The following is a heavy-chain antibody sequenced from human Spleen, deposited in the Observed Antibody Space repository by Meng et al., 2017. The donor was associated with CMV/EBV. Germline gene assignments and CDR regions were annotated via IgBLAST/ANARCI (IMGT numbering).Heavy chain of an antibody. CDR3: ARDLTECDNIKCCGGGVLDS. CDR1: GFIFNNYA. CDR2: ISHDGIDE. J-gene: IGHJ4*02. D-gene: IGHD2/OR15-2a*01. Sequence: GESLKISCAASGFIFNNYAMHWVRQAPGKGLEWVAVISHDGIDEIQSDSVKGRFTVSRDNAKNTIYLQVNSLRAEDTAVYYCARDLTECDNIKCCGGGVLDSWGQGSLVTVSS. V-gene: IGHV3-30*04.